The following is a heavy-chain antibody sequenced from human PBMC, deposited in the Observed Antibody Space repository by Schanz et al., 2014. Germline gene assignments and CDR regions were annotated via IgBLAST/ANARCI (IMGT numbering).Heavy chain of an antibody. CDR2: INGGGETT. CDR3: ARGNYGMDV. V-gene: IGHV3-11*01. CDR1: GFTFSDYY. J-gene: IGHJ6*02. Sequence: LVESGGGLVKPGGSLRLSCAASGFTFSDYYMTWIRQAPGKGLEWVSYINGGGETTYYADSVRGRFTISRDNAKNSLFLQMNSLRAEDTAKYYCARGNYGMDVWGQGTTVTVSS.